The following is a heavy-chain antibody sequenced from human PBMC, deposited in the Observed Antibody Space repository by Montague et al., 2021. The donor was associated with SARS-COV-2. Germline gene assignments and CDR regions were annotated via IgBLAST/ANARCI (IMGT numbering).Heavy chain of an antibody. D-gene: IGHD6-13*01. CDR3: ASHAVWQQLCT. J-gene: IGHJ5*02. Sequence: SETLSLTCAVSGGSITSENWRSWVRQPAGKGQEWIEETHQWGGNNYKSSIRSRVIILLDNSKNQFTMMMTSVTAADTAMYYCASHAVWQQLCTWGQGTLVSVSS. V-gene: IGHV4-4*02. CDR2: THQWGGN. CDR1: GGSITSENW.